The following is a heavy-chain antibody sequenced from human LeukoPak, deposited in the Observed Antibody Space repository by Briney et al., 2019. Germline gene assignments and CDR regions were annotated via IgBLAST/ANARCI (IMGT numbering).Heavy chain of an antibody. J-gene: IGHJ6*02. V-gene: IGHV3-64*01. CDR3: ARDLAIRFYGMDV. CDR1: GSTFSSYG. CDR2: ISNNWGST. Sequence: GGSLRLSGAASGSTFSSYGIHWVRQAPGKGLEYVSAISNNWGSTYYAISVKGRFTISRDNSKSPVYLQMGSLRAEDMAVYYCARDLAIRFYGMDVWGQGTTVTVSS.